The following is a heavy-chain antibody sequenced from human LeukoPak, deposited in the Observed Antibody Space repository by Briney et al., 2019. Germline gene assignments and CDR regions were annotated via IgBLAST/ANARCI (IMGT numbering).Heavy chain of an antibody. D-gene: IGHD2-2*02. V-gene: IGHV1-18*01. CDR2: ISAYNGNT. J-gene: IGHJ3*01. CDR3: ARPDIVVVPAAIQLGVLIT. CDR1: GYTFTSFG. Sequence: VASVKVSCKASGYTFTSFGISWVRQAPGQGLEWMGWISAYNGNTNYAQKLQGRVTMTTDTSTSTAYMELRSLRSDDTAVYYCARPDIVVVPAAIQLGVLITWGQGTMVPASS.